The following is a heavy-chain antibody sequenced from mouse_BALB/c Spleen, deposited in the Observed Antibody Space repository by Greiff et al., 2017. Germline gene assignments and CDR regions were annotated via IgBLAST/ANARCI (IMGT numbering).Heavy chain of an antibody. J-gene: IGHJ4*01. CDR2: INPSSGYT. Sequence: QVQLQQSAAELARPGASVKMSCKASGYTFTSYTMHWVKQRPGQGLEWIGYINPSSGYTEYNQKFKDKTTLTADKSSSTAYMQLSSLTSEDSAVYYCARFRLYAMDYWGQGTSVTVSS. V-gene: IGHV1-4*02. CDR1: GYTFTSYT. CDR3: ARFRLYAMDY.